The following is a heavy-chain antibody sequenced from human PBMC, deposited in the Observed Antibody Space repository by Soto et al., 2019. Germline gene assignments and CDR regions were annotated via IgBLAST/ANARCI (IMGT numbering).Heavy chain of an antibody. J-gene: IGHJ4*02. CDR2: VYYSGST. D-gene: IGHD3-10*01. Sequence: TLSLTCTVSGGSISSGCYYWSWIRQHPGKGLEWIGYVYYSGSTYYNPSLKSRVTISVDTSKNQFSLKLSSVTAAYTAVYYGASSYYYGPTLDYWGQGTLDTVSS. CDR3: ASSYYYGPTLDY. V-gene: IGHV4-31*03. CDR1: GGSISSGCYY.